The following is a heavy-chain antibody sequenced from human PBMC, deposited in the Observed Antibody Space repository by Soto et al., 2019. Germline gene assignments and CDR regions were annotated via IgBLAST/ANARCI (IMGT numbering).Heavy chain of an antibody. CDR3: ARVSVAGTRFDY. V-gene: IGHV4-4*02. CDR1: GGSISSSNW. CDR2: IYHSGST. Sequence: PSETLSLTCAVSGGSISSSNWWSWVRQPPGKGLEWIGEIYHSGSTNYNPSLKSRVTISVDKSKNQFFLKLSSVTAADTAVYYCARVSVAGTRFDYWGQGILVTVSS. D-gene: IGHD6-19*01. J-gene: IGHJ4*02.